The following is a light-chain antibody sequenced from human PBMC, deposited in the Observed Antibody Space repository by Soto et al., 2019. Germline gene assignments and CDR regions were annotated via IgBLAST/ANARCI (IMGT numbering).Light chain of an antibody. V-gene: IGLV2-11*01. J-gene: IGLJ2*01. CDR3: CSYPGSNPV. CDR2: DVS. CDR1: TRDVYGYDY. Sequence: QSALTQPRSLSGSPGQSVTISCTGTTRDVYGYDYFSWYQKHPGKAPKLILYDVSKRPSGVPDRFAGSKSGNTASLTISGLHADDEAAYFCCSYPGSNPVLGGGSTLTVL.